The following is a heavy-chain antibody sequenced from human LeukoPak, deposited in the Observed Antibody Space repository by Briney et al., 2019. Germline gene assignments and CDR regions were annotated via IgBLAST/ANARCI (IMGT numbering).Heavy chain of an antibody. CDR1: GGSISSYY. Sequence: PSETLFLTCTVSGGSISSYYWSWIRQPPGKGLEWIGYIYYSGSTNYNPSLKSRVTISVDTSKNQFSLKLSSVTAADTAVYYCARDRDYYYGLDVWGQGTTVTVSS. V-gene: IGHV4-59*01. J-gene: IGHJ6*02. CDR3: ARDRDYYYGLDV. CDR2: IYYSGST.